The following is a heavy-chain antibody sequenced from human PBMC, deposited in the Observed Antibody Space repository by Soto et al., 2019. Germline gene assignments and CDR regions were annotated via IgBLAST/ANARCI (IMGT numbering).Heavy chain of an antibody. J-gene: IGHJ4*02. V-gene: IGHV3-23*01. CDR3: AKDLFPTSGQRFFFES. CDR1: GFTFSTYA. Sequence: GGSLRLSCAASGFTFSTYAMTWVRQAPGRGLEWVSTILHDETPFYTDSVKGRFTISRDNVRGTLYLQMSGLRVEDAALYFCAKDLFPTSGQRFFFESWGQGSLVTVSS. CDR2: ILHDETP. D-gene: IGHD2-21*01.